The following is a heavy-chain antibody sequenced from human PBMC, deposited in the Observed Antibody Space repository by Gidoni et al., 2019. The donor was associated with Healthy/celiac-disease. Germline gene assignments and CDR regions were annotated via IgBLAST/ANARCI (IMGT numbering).Heavy chain of an antibody. CDR3: ARSVGGRDAFDI. J-gene: IGHJ3*02. CDR1: GFTFSSYE. Sequence: EVQLVESGGGLVQPGGSLRLSCAASGFTFSSYEMNWVRQAAGKGLEWVSYISSSGSTIYYADSVKGRFTISRDNAKNSLYLQMNSLRAEDTAVYYCARSVGGRDAFDIWGQGTMVTVSS. V-gene: IGHV3-48*03. D-gene: IGHD2-8*02. CDR2: ISSSGSTI.